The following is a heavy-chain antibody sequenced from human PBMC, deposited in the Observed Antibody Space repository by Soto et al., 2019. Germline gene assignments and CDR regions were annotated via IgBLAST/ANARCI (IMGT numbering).Heavy chain of an antibody. D-gene: IGHD3-10*01. CDR3: ARDLGSMAGYAFDI. CDR2: IYSGGST. CDR1: GFTVSSNY. Sequence: GASLRLSCAASGFTVSSNYMSWVRQAPGKGLEWVSVIYSGGSTYYADSVKGRFTISGDNSKNTLYLQMNSLRAEDTAVYYCARDLGSMAGYAFDIWGQGTMVTVSS. V-gene: IGHV3-53*01. J-gene: IGHJ3*02.